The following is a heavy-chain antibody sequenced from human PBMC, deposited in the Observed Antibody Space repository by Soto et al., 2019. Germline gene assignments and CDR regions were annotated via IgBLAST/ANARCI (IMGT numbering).Heavy chain of an antibody. D-gene: IGHD6-19*01. J-gene: IGHJ6*03. CDR2: NSGFNGNT. CDR3: ARDRGVAPPVAGNTHYYYYMDV. CDR1: GYSFTNYG. V-gene: IGHV1-18*01. Sequence: QDQLVQSGAEVKKPGASVTVSCKASGYSFTNYGITWVRQAPRQGLEWMGWNSGFNGNTHYAQKLQGRVTMTTDAYTSTAYMELRSLRSDDTAVYYCARDRGVAPPVAGNTHYYYYMDVWGKGTTVTVSS.